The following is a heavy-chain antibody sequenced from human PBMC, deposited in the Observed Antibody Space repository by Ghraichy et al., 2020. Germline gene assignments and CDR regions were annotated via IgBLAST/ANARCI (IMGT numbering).Heavy chain of an antibody. CDR1: GFTFDDYA. J-gene: IGHJ6*02. CDR2: ISWNSGSI. CDR3: AKEGSSGYYWLRDYYYYGMDV. D-gene: IGHD3-22*01. Sequence: GGSLRLSCAASGFTFDDYAMHWVRQAPGKGLEWVSGISWNSGSIGYADSVKGRFTISRDNAKNSLYLQMNSLRAEDTALYYCAKEGSSGYYWLRDYYYYGMDVWGQGTTVTVSS. V-gene: IGHV3-9*01.